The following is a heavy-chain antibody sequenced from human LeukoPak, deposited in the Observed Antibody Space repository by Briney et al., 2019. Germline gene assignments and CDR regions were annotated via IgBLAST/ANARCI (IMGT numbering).Heavy chain of an antibody. J-gene: IGHJ5*02. CDR1: GFSLSNFQ. CDR3: MRDYMGWFDP. CDR2: ISLDGSTE. V-gene: IGHV3-30-3*01. Sequence: GGSLRLSCVASGFSLSNFQMYWVRQAPGKELEWVSIISLDGSTEFYADSVKGRFTISRDTASNTMHLEMNNLRIEDTAVYYCMRDYMGWFDPWGQGSLVTVSS. D-gene: IGHD3-10*01.